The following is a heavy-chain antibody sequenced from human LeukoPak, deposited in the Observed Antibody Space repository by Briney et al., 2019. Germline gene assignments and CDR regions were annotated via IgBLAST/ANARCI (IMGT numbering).Heavy chain of an antibody. CDR1: GGSISSYY. CDR3: ASVTPRYYDFWSGYYFDY. CDR2: IYYSGST. V-gene: IGHV4-59*08. D-gene: IGHD3-3*01. J-gene: IGHJ4*02. Sequence: PSETLSLTCTVSGGSISSYYWSWIRQPPGKGLEWIGSIYYSGSTYYNPSLRSRVTISVDTSKNQFSLKLSSVTAADTAVYYCASVTPRYYDFWSGYYFDYWGQGTLVTVSS.